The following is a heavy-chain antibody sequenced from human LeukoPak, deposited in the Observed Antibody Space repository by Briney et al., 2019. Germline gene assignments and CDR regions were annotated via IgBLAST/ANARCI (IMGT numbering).Heavy chain of an antibody. J-gene: IGHJ4*02. CDR1: GYTFTGYY. D-gene: IGHD3-22*01. CDR2: INPNSGGT. CDR3: AGLPTYYYDSSGDFDY. Sequence: EASVKVSCKASGYTFTGYYMHWVRQAPGQGLEWMGWINPNSGGTNYAQKFQGRVTMTRDTSISTAYMELSRLRSDDTAVYYCAGLPTYYYDSSGDFDYWGQGTLVTVSS. V-gene: IGHV1-2*02.